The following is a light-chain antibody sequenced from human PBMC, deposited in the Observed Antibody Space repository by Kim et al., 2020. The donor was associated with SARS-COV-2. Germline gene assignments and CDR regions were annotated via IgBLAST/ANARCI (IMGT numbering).Light chain of an antibody. CDR3: CSYAGSSTYV. CDR1: SSDVVSYNL. CDR2: EGS. Sequence: GQSLTSSSAGTSSDVVSYNLVSGYQQHPCKAPKLMIYEGSKRPSGVSNRFSGSKSGNTASLTISGLQAEDEADYYCCSYAGSSTYVFGTGTKVTVL. J-gene: IGLJ1*01. V-gene: IGLV2-23*01.